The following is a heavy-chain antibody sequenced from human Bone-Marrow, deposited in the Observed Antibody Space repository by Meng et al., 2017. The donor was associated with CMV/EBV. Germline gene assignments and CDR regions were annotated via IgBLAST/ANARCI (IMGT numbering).Heavy chain of an antibody. Sequence: GESLKISCAASGFTFDDYGMSWVRQAPGKGLEWVGFIRSKAYGGTTEDAASVKGRFTISRDDSKRIVYLQMNNLKTEDAAIYFCSRGMPGVVAYYFDYWGQGTLVTVSS. D-gene: IGHD3-3*01. CDR2: IRSKAYGGTT. CDR1: GFTFDDYG. CDR3: SRGMPGVVAYYFDY. V-gene: IGHV3-49*04. J-gene: IGHJ4*02.